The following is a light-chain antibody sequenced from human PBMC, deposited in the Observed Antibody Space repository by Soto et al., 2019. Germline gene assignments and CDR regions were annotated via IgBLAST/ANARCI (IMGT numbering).Light chain of an antibody. J-gene: IGKJ4*01. CDR2: WAS. CDR3: QQYYSIPPT. Sequence: DIVMTQSPDSLAVSLGERATINCKSSQSLLYSSNNKNYLTWYQHKPGQPPKLLIYWASTQESGVPDRFSGSGSGTDFTLTISSLQAEDVAVYYCQQYYSIPPTFGGGTKVDIK. V-gene: IGKV4-1*01. CDR1: QSLLYSSNNKNY.